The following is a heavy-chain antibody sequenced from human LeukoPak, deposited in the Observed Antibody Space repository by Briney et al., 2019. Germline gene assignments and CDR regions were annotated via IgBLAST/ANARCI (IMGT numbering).Heavy chain of an antibody. Sequence: ATVRISCKASGYTFTDYYIHWVQQAPGKGLVWMGRVDPEDDEVRYVEKFQDRVTMTADTSTDTAYMELSNLRSEDTAVYYCAKTFYNNDDWFASWGQGTLVTVSS. D-gene: IGHD5-24*01. V-gene: IGHV1-69-2*01. CDR3: AKTFYNNDDWFAS. CDR2: VDPEDDEV. J-gene: IGHJ5*01. CDR1: GYTFTDYY.